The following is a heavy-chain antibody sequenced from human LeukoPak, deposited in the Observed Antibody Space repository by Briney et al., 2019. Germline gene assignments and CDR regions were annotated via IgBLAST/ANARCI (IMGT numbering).Heavy chain of an antibody. Sequence: GRSLRLSCAASGFTFDDYAMHWVRQAPGKGLEWVSGISWNSGSIGYADSVKGRFTISRDNAKNSLYLQMNSLRAEDTALYYCAKEWFGELSVGNAFDIWGQGTMVTVSS. CDR3: AKEWFGELSVGNAFDI. D-gene: IGHD3-10*01. V-gene: IGHV3-9*01. CDR1: GFTFDDYA. CDR2: ISWNSGSI. J-gene: IGHJ3*02.